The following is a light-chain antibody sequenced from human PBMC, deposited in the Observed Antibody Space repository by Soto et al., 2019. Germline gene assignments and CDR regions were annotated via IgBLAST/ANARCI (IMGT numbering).Light chain of an antibody. V-gene: IGKV1-5*01. Sequence: DIQMTQSPSPLSASVGDTVTLTFRASQSVSGWLAWYQQKPGEAPKLLIYDASALPRGVPSRFSGSGSGTKFTLTIASLQPDDFATYYCQQYETFSGTFGPGTKVDNK. CDR3: QQYETFSGT. CDR2: DAS. CDR1: QSVSGW. J-gene: IGKJ1*01.